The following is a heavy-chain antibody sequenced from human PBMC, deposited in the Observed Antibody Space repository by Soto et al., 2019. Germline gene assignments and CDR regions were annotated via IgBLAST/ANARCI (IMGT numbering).Heavy chain of an antibody. J-gene: IGHJ5*02. D-gene: IGHD2-21*01. CDR2: IYVTGAV. CDR1: CAALNSGNYY. Sequence: SETLSLTCSVSCAALNSGNYYWSWIRQVPGKGLEWIGHIYVTGAVDYNPSLRDRITISQDTSERQFSLNLRLVTAADTAVYYCARLRIATNNYKWFDPWGQGTLVTVSS. CDR3: ARLRIATNNYKWFDP. V-gene: IGHV4-31*03.